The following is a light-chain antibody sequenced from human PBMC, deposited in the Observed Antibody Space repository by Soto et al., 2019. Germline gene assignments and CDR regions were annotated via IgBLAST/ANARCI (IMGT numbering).Light chain of an antibody. CDR1: GSNIGAGYD. CDR2: GNN. V-gene: IGLV1-40*01. CDR3: HSYDRSLSGSV. J-gene: IGLJ3*02. Sequence: QSVLTQPPSVSGAPGQRVTISCSGGGSNIGAGYDVHWYQQLPEAAPKHLIYGNNIRPSGVPDRFSGSKSGTSASLAITGLQADDEADYYCHSYDRSLSGSVFGGGTKLTVL.